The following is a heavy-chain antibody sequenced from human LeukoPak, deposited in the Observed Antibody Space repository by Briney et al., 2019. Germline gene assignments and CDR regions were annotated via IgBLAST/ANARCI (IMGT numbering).Heavy chain of an antibody. D-gene: IGHD4-11*01. CDR3: ARDRGYSSFDY. V-gene: IGHV3-7*01. Sequence: PGGSLRLSCAASGFGFSNYWMSWVRQAPGKGLEWVANMNEDGSEKNYVDSVKGRFTISRDNAQDSLYLQMNSLRAEDTAVYYCARDRGYSSFDYWGQGTLLTVSS. J-gene: IGHJ4*02. CDR1: GFGFSNYW. CDR2: MNEDGSEK.